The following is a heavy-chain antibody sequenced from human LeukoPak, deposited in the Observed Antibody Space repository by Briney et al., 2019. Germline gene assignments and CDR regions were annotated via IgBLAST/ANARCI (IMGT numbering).Heavy chain of an antibody. V-gene: IGHV1-2*02. CDR1: GYTFTCYY. CDR2: INPNSGGT. J-gene: IGHJ4*02. D-gene: IGHD6-19*01. Sequence: GASVKVSCKASGYTFTCYYMHWVRQAPGQGLEWMGWINPNSGGTNYAQKFQGRVTMTRDTSISTAYMELSRLRSDDTAVYYCARTVAGREGFDYWGQGTLVTVSS. CDR3: ARTVAGREGFDY.